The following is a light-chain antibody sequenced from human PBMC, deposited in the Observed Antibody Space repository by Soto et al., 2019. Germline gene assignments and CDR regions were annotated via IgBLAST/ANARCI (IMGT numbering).Light chain of an antibody. CDR2: AAS. CDR1: QSISDY. J-gene: IGKJ4*01. CDR3: QQANSFPLT. V-gene: IGKV1-39*01. Sequence: DIQMTQSPSSLSASVGDTVSITCRASQSISDYLNWYQHKPGKAPKLLIFAASRLQSGVPSRFSGSGSGTDFTLTISSLQPEDFATYYCQQANSFPLTFGGGTKVDIK.